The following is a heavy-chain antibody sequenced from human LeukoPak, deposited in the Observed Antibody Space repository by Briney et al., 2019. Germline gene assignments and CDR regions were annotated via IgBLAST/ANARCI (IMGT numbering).Heavy chain of an antibody. V-gene: IGHV1-69*13. CDR1: GGTFSSYA. J-gene: IGHJ4*02. Sequence: GASVKVSCKASGGTFSSYAISWVRQAPGQGLEWMGGIIPIFGTANYAQKFQGRVTITADESTSTAYMELSRLRSDDTAVYYCAREDYGSGSYGAFDYWGQGTLVTVSS. D-gene: IGHD3-10*01. CDR3: AREDYGSGSYGAFDY. CDR2: IIPIFGTA.